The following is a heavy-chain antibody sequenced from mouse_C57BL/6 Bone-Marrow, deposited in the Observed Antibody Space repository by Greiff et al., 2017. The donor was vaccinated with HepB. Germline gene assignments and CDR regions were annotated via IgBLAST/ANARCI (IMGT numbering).Heavy chain of an antibody. CDR3: ARWIYYGNYDAMDY. Sequence: EVQLQQSGPELVKPGASVKIPCKASGYTFTDYNMDWVKQSHGKSLEWIGDINPNNGGTIYNQKFKGKATLTVDKSSSTAYMELRSLTSEDTSVYYGARWIYYGNYDAMDYWGQGTSVTVSS. V-gene: IGHV1-18*01. CDR2: INPNNGGT. J-gene: IGHJ4*01. CDR1: GYTFTDYN. D-gene: IGHD2-1*01.